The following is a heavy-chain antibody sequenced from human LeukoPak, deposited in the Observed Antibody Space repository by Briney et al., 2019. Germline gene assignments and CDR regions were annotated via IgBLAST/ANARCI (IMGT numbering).Heavy chain of an antibody. D-gene: IGHD2-2*01. V-gene: IGHV4-4*07. CDR2: IYESGRS. CDR3: ATCSGGFCGSTNCYGYYMDV. J-gene: IGHJ6*03. CDR1: VGSLSLYF. Sequence: PSGTLSLTRPLSVGSLSLYFWYGMRQPAGRGLEWIGRIYESGRSNYNPPSKSRVTISIDKAKNQFSLNLTPVIAADTAVYYCATCSGGFCGSTNCYGYYMDVWGKGTTVTVSS.